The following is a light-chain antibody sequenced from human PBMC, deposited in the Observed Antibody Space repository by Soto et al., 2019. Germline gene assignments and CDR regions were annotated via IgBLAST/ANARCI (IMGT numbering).Light chain of an antibody. CDR2: AAS. V-gene: IGKV1-39*01. CDR3: QQSYSSVMYT. Sequence: DIQMTQSPSSLSASVGDRVTVTCRASQSISNHLNWYQQKPGKAPNLLIYAASSLQSGVPSRFSGSGSGTDFTLTISSLQPEDFTTYYCQQSYSSVMYTFGQGTKLEIK. J-gene: IGKJ2*01. CDR1: QSISNH.